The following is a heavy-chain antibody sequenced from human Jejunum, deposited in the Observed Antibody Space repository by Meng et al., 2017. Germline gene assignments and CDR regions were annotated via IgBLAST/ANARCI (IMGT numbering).Heavy chain of an antibody. J-gene: IGHJ4*02. CDR2: FTRGGTT. Sequence: QGQLQQWGAVLLKPSETLSLTCAVYGGSISGYFWSWIRQAPGEGLEWVGEFTRGGTTNYNPSLKSRVTISADTSKNQFSLTLSSVSAADTAVYYCARHEVDFDNWGQGTLVTVSS. D-gene: IGHD1-26*01. V-gene: IGHV4-34*02. CDR3: ARHEVDFDN. CDR1: GGSISGYF.